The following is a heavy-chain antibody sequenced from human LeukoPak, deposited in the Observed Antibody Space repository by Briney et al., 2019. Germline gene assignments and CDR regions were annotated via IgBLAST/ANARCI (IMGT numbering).Heavy chain of an antibody. Sequence: GGSLRLSCAASGFTFSSYSMNWVRQAPGKGLEWVSSISSSSSYIYYADSVKGRFTISRDNAKNSLYLQMNSLRAEDTAVHYCARGRGTTVTFSDYWGQGTLVTVSS. D-gene: IGHD4-17*01. CDR2: ISSSSSYI. V-gene: IGHV3-21*01. CDR3: ARGRGTTVTFSDY. J-gene: IGHJ4*02. CDR1: GFTFSSYS.